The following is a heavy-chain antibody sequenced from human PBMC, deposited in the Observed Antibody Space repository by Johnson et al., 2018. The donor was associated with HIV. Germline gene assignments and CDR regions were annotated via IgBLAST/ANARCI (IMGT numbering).Heavy chain of an antibody. CDR1: GFTFSSYA. Sequence: VQLVESGGGLVQPGGSLRLACAASGFTFSSYAMSWVRQAPGKGLEWVAVISYDGSNKYYADSVKGRFTISRDNSKNTLYLQMNSLRADDTAVYYCAREAHYYDSSGLKRGAFDIWGQGTMVTVSS. CDR2: ISYDGSNK. J-gene: IGHJ3*02. CDR3: AREAHYYDSSGLKRGAFDI. D-gene: IGHD3-22*01. V-gene: IGHV3-30-3*01.